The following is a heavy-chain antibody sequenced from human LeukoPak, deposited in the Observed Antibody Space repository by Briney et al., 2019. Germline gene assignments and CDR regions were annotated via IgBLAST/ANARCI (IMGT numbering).Heavy chain of an antibody. J-gene: IGHJ6*03. Sequence: GGSLRLSCAASGFTFSSYSMNWVRQAPGKGLEWVSYISSSSSTIYYADSVKGRFTISRDNAKNSLYLQMKSLRAEETAVYHCARLPWGYYMDVWGKGTTVTVSS. CDR2: ISSSSSTI. D-gene: IGHD1-26*01. V-gene: IGHV3-48*04. CDR3: ARLPWGYYMDV. CDR1: GFTFSSYS.